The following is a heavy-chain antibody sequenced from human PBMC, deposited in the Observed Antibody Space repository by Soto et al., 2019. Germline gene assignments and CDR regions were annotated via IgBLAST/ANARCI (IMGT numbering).Heavy chain of an antibody. CDR3: ARDTPFGRAIAAAGGYHYYGMDA. Sequence: ASVKVSCKASGYAFTSYAMHWVRQAPGQRLEWMGWINAGNGNTKYSQKFQGRVTITRDTSASTAYMELSSLRSEDTAVYYCARDTPFGRAIAAAGGYHYYGMDAWGQGTTVTVSS. D-gene: IGHD6-13*01. V-gene: IGHV1-3*01. CDR1: GYAFTSYA. CDR2: INAGNGNT. J-gene: IGHJ6*02.